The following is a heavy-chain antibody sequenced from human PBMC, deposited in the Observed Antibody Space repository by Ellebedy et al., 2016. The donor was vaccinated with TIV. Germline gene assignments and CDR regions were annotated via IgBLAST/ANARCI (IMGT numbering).Heavy chain of an antibody. D-gene: IGHD1-26*01. Sequence: GSLRLSCTVSGGSISSYYWSWIRQPPGKGLEWIGYIYYSGSTNYNPSLKSRVTISVDTSKNQFSLKLSSVTAADTAVYYCARAAVRAAPYNWFDPWGQGTLVTVSS. V-gene: IGHV4-59*01. CDR3: ARAAVRAAPYNWFDP. CDR1: GGSISSYY. J-gene: IGHJ5*02. CDR2: IYYSGST.